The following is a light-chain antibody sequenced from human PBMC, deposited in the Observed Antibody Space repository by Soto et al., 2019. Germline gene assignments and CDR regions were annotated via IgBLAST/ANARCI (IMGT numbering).Light chain of an antibody. CDR3: QHFHDSPET. V-gene: IGKV3-15*01. CDR1: QSVSSN. CDR2: RAF. Sequence: EVVMSQSPATLSVSSGETVTLSCTASQSVSSNVAWYQHKPGQAPRLLIYRAFTSATGVPDRFSGTGSEREFTLTISRLQSEDVAVYYCQHFHDSPETFGRGTKLDVK. J-gene: IGKJ3*01.